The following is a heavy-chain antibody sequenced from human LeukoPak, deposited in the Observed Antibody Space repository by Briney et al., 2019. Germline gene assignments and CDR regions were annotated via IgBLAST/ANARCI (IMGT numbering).Heavy chain of an antibody. CDR2: IYSGGNT. V-gene: IGHV3-53*01. D-gene: IGHD2/OR15-2a*01. CDR1: GFTVSSNS. J-gene: IGHJ4*02. CDR3: ARRAGEYSHPYDY. Sequence: PGGSLRPSCTVSGFTVSSNSMSWVRQAPGKGLEWVSFIYSGGNTHYSDSVKGRFTISRDNSKNTLYLQMNSLRAEDTAVYYCARRAGEYSHPYDYWGQGTLVTVSS.